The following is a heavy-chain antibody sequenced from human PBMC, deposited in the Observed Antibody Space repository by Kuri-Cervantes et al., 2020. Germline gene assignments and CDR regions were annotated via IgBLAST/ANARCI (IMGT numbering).Heavy chain of an antibody. CDR2: ISSSSSYI. CDR3: ARDREQQLVFDY. J-gene: IGHJ4*02. D-gene: IGHD6-13*01. Sequence: GESLKISCAASGFTFSSYSMNWVRQAPGKGLEWVSSISSSSSYIYYADSVKGRFTISRDNAKNSLYLQMNSLRPKDTAVYYCARDREQQLVFDYWGQGTLVTVSS. CDR1: GFTFSSYS. V-gene: IGHV3-21*01.